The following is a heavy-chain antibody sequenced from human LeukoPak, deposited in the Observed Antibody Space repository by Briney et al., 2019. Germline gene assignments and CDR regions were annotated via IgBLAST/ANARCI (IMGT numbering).Heavy chain of an antibody. Sequence: PGGSLGLSCAASGFTFSSYAMSWVRQAPGKGLEWVSTISGSGGNTYYADSVKGRVTISRDNSKNTLYLQMNSLRAEDTAVYHCAKGSYYYDSADYFDYWGQGTLVTVSS. CDR3: AKGSYYYDSADYFDY. CDR1: GFTFSSYA. D-gene: IGHD3-22*01. J-gene: IGHJ4*02. V-gene: IGHV3-23*01. CDR2: ISGSGGNT.